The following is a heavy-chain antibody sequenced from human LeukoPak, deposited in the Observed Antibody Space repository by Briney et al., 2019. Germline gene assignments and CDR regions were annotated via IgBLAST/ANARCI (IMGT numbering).Heavy chain of an antibody. J-gene: IGHJ5*02. Sequence: PSETLSLTCTVSGGSISSSSYYWGWIRQPPGKGLEWIGSIYYSGSTYYNPSLKSRVTISVDTSKNQFSLKLSSVTAADTAVYYCASCAGGNWFDPWGQGTLVTVSS. D-gene: IGHD3-10*01. CDR2: IYYSGST. CDR3: ASCAGGNWFDP. V-gene: IGHV4-39*07. CDR1: GGSISSSSYY.